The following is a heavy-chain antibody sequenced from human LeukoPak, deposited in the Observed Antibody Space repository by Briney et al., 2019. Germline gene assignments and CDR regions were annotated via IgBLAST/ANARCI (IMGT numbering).Heavy chain of an antibody. V-gene: IGHV4-34*01. D-gene: IGHD3-3*01. CDR3: ARERFLDNWFDP. CDR2: INHSGST. CDR1: GGSFSGYY. J-gene: IGHJ5*02. Sequence: SETLSLTCAVYGGSFSGYYWSWIRQPPGKGLEWIGDINHSGSTNYNPSLKSRVTISVDTSKNQFSLKLSSVTAADTAVYYCARERFLDNWFDPWGQGTLVTVSS.